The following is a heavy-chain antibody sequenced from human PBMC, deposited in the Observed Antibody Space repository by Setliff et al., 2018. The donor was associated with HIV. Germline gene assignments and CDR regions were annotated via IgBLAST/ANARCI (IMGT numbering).Heavy chain of an antibody. V-gene: IGHV1-3*01. D-gene: IGHD1-1*01. CDR2: INAGNGNT. CDR3: ARTSWNGDPFDY. Sequence: ASVKVSCKASGYTFTSYAMQWVRQAPGQRLEWMGWINAGNGNTKYSQKFQGRVTITRDTSASTAYMELSSLRSEDTAVYYCARTSWNGDPFDYWGQGTLVTVSS. J-gene: IGHJ4*02. CDR1: GYTFTSYA.